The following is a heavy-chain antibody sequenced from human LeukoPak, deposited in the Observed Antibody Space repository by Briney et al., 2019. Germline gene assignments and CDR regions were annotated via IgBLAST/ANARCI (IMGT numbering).Heavy chain of an antibody. CDR1: GFSLSTSGVG. D-gene: IGHD3-22*01. J-gene: IGHJ5*02. Sequence: SGPTQMQPTQTLTLTCTFSGFSLSTSGVGVGWIRQPPGKALEWLAPIYWDDDKRYSPSLKSRLTITKDTSKNQVVLTMTNMDPVDTATYYCAHSLTEDYYDSSGFPFDPWGQRSSGSVSS. CDR3: AHSLTEDYYDSSGFPFDP. CDR2: IYWDDDK. V-gene: IGHV2-5*02.